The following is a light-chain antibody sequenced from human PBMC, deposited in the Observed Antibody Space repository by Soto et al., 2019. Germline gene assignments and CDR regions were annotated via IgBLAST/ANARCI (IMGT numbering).Light chain of an antibody. CDR2: AAS. V-gene: IGKV1-39*01. J-gene: IGKJ1*01. CDR1: QSISSY. CDR3: KQTDSFPRT. Sequence: DIQMTQSPSSLSASVGDRVTITCRASQSISSYLNWYQHKPGKAPKLLIYAASSLQTGVPSRFSGSRSGTDFALTISSLQRDDFATYYCKQTDSFPRTFGQGTKVEMK.